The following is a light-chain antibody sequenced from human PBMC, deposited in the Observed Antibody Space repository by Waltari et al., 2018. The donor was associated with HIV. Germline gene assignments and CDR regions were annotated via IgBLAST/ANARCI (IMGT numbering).Light chain of an antibody. V-gene: IGLV2-14*01. CDR3: SSYTGASTPWV. CDR2: EVS. CDR1: NSDVGRYNH. Sequence: QSALTQPASVSGSPGQSITISCTGTNSDVGRYNHVSWYQQPPGKAPKLMIYEVSNRPSWISNRFSGYKSGNTASLTISGLQAEDEADYYCSSYTGASTPWVFGGGTKLTVL. J-gene: IGLJ3*02.